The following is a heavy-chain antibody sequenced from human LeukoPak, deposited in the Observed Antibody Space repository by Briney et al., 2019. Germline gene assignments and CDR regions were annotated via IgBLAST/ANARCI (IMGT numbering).Heavy chain of an antibody. J-gene: IGHJ4*02. V-gene: IGHV3-48*03. CDR1: GFTFSSYE. Sequence: GGSLRLSCAASGFTFSSYEMNWVRQAPGKGLQWVSDISSSGTTIYYADFVKGRFTIPRDNAKNSLYLQMNSLRAEDTAVYYCARKYCSTTSCLFDNWGQGTLVTVSS. D-gene: IGHD2-2*01. CDR2: ISSSGTTI. CDR3: ARKYCSTTSCLFDN.